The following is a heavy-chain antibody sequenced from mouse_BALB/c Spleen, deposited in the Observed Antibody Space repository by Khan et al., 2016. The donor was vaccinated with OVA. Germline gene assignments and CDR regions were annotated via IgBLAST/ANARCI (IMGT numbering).Heavy chain of an antibody. V-gene: IGHV3-6*02. CDR2: ITSGDSF. D-gene: IGHD3-3*01. CDR1: GYSITSGYY. Sequence: EVQLQESGPGLVKPSQSLSLTCSVTGYSITSGYYWNWIRQFPGNKLEWMGYITSGDSFNYNPSLKNRISITRDTSNNQFFLKLNSVTPEDTATYYCARAGRCFDYWGQGTLVTVSA. CDR3: ARAGRCFDY. J-gene: IGHJ3*01.